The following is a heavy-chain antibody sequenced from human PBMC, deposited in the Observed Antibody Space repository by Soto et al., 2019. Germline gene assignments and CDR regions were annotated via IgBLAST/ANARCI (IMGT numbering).Heavy chain of an antibody. CDR1: GYTFTSYG. CDR2: ISAYNGNT. D-gene: IGHD3-3*01. Sequence: ASVKVSCKASGYTFTSYGISWVRQAPGQGLEWMGWISAYNGNTNYAQKLQGRVTMTTDTSTSTAYMELRSLRSDDTAVYYCARDYDFWSGPGRNYYYYGMDVWGQGTTVTVS. CDR3: ARDYDFWSGPGRNYYYYGMDV. J-gene: IGHJ6*02. V-gene: IGHV1-18*01.